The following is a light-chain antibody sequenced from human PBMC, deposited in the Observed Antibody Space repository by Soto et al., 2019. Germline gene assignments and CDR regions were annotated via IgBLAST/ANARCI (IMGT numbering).Light chain of an antibody. CDR1: QSVSSN. CDR3: QQYNNWPPIT. V-gene: IGKV3-15*01. J-gene: IGKJ5*01. CDR2: GAS. Sequence: EIVLTQSPATLSVSPGERATLSCRASQSVSSNLARYQQKPGQAPRLRIYGASTSATGIPARFSGSGSGTEFTLTISSLQSEDFAVYYCQQYNNWPPITFGQGTRLEIK.